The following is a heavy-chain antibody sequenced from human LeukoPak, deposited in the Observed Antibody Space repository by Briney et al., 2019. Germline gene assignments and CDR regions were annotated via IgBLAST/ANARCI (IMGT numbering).Heavy chain of an antibody. CDR2: ISSDGNNK. D-gene: IGHD5-18*01. V-gene: IGHV3-30*03. Sequence: PGGSLRLSCAASGFIFSGYAMHWVRQAPGKGLEWVATISSDGNNKYYRESVKGRFTISRDNSKNTLYLQMNSLRAEDTAVYYCARDREYSYGYDYWGQGTLVTVSS. CDR1: GFIFSGYA. CDR3: ARDREYSYGYDY. J-gene: IGHJ4*02.